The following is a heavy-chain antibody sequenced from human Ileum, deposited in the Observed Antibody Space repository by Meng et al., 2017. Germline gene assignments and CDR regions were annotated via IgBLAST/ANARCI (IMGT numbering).Heavy chain of an antibody. CDR1: VGSISTSDW. J-gene: IGHJ4*02. CDR2: IHHSGST. V-gene: IGHV4-4*02. Sequence: QGQLQESGPGLLKPSGTLSLTCAVSVGSISTSDWWSWVRQPPGKGLEWIGEIHHSGSTNYNPSLKSRVTISVDKSKNQFSLKLNSVTAADTAVYYCAREWSGSYRHFDYWGQGTLVTVSS. CDR3: AREWSGSYRHFDY. D-gene: IGHD1-26*01.